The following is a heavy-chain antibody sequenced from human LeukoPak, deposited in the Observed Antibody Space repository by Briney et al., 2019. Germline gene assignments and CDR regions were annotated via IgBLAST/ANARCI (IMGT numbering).Heavy chain of an antibody. J-gene: IGHJ6*03. Sequence: GASVKVSCKASGYTFTGYYMHWVRQAPGQGLEWMGWINPNSGGTNYAQKFQGRVTMTRDTSISTAYMELSRLRSGDTAVYYCARERYFTLLNYYYYMDVWGKGTTVTVSS. V-gene: IGHV1-2*02. CDR3: ARERYFTLLNYYYYMDV. CDR2: INPNSGGT. CDR1: GYTFTGYY. D-gene: IGHD3-9*01.